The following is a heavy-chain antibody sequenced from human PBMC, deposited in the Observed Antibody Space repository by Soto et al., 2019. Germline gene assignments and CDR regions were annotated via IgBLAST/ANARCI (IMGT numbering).Heavy chain of an antibody. CDR1: GFTFSSYA. CDR3: ASLIVVVTHFDY. CDR2: ISGSGGST. D-gene: IGHD3-22*01. Sequence: PGGFLRLSCAASGFTFSSYAMSWVRQAPGKGLEWVSAISGSGGSTYYADSVKGRFTISRDNSKNTLYLQMNSLRAEDTAVYYCASLIVVVTHFDYWGQGTLVTVSS. V-gene: IGHV3-23*01. J-gene: IGHJ4*02.